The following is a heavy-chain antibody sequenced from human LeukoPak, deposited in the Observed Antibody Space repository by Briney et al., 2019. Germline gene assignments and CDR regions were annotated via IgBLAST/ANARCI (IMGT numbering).Heavy chain of an antibody. CDR2: ISYTGST. D-gene: IGHD3-16*01. V-gene: IGHV4-39*07. CDR3: ARVSGGGYFDY. Sequence: SETLSLTCTVSGGPIGSSSYYWGWIRQPPGKGLEWIGSISYTGSTYYNPSLKSRITISVDTSKSQFSLKLSSVTAADTAVFYCARVSGGGYFDYWGQGTLVTVSS. CDR1: GGPIGSSSYY. J-gene: IGHJ4*02.